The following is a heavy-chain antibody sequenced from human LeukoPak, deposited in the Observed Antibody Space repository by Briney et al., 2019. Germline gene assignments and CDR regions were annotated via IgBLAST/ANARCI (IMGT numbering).Heavy chain of an antibody. J-gene: IGHJ5*02. Sequence: LKISXXGSGXSXXSYWIGWVRQMPGKGLEWMGIIYPGDSDTRYSPSFQGQVTISADKSISTAYLQWSSLKASDTAMYYCARQEYCSGGSCYTWFDPWGQGTLVTVSS. CDR1: GXSXXSYW. V-gene: IGHV5-51*01. CDR3: ARQEYCSGGSCYTWFDP. D-gene: IGHD2-15*01. CDR2: IYPGDSDT.